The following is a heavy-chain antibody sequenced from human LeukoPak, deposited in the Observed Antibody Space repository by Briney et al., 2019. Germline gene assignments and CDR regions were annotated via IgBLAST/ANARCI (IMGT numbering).Heavy chain of an antibody. D-gene: IGHD3-10*01. Sequence: GGSLRLSCAASGFTFSSYSMNWVRQAPGKGLEWVSSISSSSSYIYYADSVKGRFTISRGNSKNTLYLQMNSLRAADTALYYCVQGTRRGAITMVRGVIGKSYYFDSWGQGTLVTVSS. CDR2: ISSSSSYI. J-gene: IGHJ4*02. CDR3: VQGTRRGAITMVRGVIGKSYYFDS. CDR1: GFTFSSYS. V-gene: IGHV3-21*01.